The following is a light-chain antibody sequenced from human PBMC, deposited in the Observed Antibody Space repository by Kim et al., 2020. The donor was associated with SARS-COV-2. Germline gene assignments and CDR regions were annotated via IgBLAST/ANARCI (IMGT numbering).Light chain of an antibody. V-gene: IGKV1-5*01. J-gene: IGKJ1*01. Sequence: SASVGDRVTITCRASQSITGWLAWYQQKPGKAPQLLSYDASNLESGVPSRFSGSGSGTEFTLTISSLQPDDFATYYCQQYNAYRTFGQGTKVDIK. CDR2: DAS. CDR1: QSITGW. CDR3: QQYNAYRT.